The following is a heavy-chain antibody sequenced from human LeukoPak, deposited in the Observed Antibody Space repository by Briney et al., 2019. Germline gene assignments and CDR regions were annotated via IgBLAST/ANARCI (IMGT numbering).Heavy chain of an antibody. CDR1: GGSISSGGYS. V-gene: IGHV4-30-2*01. J-gene: IGHJ4*02. CDR2: IYHSGST. Sequence: SETLSLTCAVSGGSISSGGYSWSWIRQPPGKGLEWIGYIYHSGSTYYNPSLKSRVTISVDRSKNQFSLKLDSVTAADTAVYYCVKEGFWGRGTLVTVSS. CDR3: VKEGF.